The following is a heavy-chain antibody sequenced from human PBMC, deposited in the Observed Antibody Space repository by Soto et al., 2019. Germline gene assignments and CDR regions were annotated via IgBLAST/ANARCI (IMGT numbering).Heavy chain of an antibody. V-gene: IGHV3-73*01. J-gene: IGHJ6*02. CDR1: GFIFSGSA. D-gene: IGHD2-2*02. CDR3: ARGQGAAIGDYYYHGMDV. CDR2: IRSRANNFAT. Sequence: GSLLLSCAASGFIFSGSAIHWVRQASGKGLEWVGRIRSRANNFATSSAASVKGRFTFSRDDSKNTAYLQMNTLKPEDTAVYYCARGQGAAIGDYYYHGMDVWGQGTTVTVSS.